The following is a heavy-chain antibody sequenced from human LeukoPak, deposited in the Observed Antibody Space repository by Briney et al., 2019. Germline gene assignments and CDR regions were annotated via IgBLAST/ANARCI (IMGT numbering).Heavy chain of an antibody. D-gene: IGHD1-26*01. CDR2: ISAYNGNT. Sequence: ASVKVSCKASGYTFTSYGISWVRQAPGQGLEWMGWISAYNGNTNYAQKLQGRVTMTTDTSTSTAYMELRSLRSDDTAVYYCASYGSGSLEGYGAFDIWGQGTMVTVSS. V-gene: IGHV1-18*01. CDR3: ASYGSGSLEGYGAFDI. CDR1: GYTFTSYG. J-gene: IGHJ3*02.